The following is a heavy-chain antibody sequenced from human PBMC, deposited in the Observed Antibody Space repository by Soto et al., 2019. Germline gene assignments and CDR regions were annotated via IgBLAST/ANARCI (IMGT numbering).Heavy chain of an antibody. J-gene: IGHJ4*02. V-gene: IGHV3-53*01. CDR2: IYSGGNT. D-gene: IGHD2-2*03. Sequence: PVGSLRLSCAASGFAVSNYYMSWVRQAPGKGLEWVSVIYSGGNTYYADSVKGRFTISRDNSKNAVYLQVNSLRAEDTAVYYCARGRFDSDGYYFDYWGQGTLVTVSS. CDR3: ARGRFDSDGYYFDY. CDR1: GFAVSNYY.